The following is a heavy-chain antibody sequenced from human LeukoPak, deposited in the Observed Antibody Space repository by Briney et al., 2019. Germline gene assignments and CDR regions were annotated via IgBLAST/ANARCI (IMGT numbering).Heavy chain of an antibody. J-gene: IGHJ6*03. D-gene: IGHD3-9*01. CDR2: IYFSGST. Sequence: SETLSLTCTVSGGSINSYYWSWIRQPPGKGLEWIGYIYFSGSTNYNPSLKSRVTISIDTSKNQFSLKLSSVTAADTAVYYCARLTYDILTGTYYYYMDVWGKGTTVTISS. V-gene: IGHV4-59*08. CDR1: GGSINSYY. CDR3: ARLTYDILTGTYYYYMDV.